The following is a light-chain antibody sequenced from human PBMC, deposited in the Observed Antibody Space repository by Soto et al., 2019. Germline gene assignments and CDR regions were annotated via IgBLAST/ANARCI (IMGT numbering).Light chain of an antibody. CDR2: RAS. CDR3: HQYGTPLFI. V-gene: IGKV3-20*01. CDR1: QSVTNNF. J-gene: IGKJ3*01. Sequence: LVLTQSPGTLSLSPGERATLSCAASQSVTNNFLAWYQQKPGQAPRLLIYRASSSDAGVPDRVSGSGSGTDFAINISRLEHGDFAVYYCHQYGTPLFIFGHGTPVAI.